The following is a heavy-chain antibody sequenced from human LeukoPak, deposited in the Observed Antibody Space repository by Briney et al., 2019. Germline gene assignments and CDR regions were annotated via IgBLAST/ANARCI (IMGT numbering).Heavy chain of an antibody. J-gene: IGHJ6*02. CDR1: GGSFSGYY. CDR2: IYSGGST. V-gene: IGHV3-53*01. Sequence: ETLSLTCAVYGGSFSGYYWSWVRQAPGKGLEWLSVIYSGGSTYYVDSVKGRFSISRDNSKNTLYLQMNDLSAEDTAVYYCARDRSYSSTSYGMDVWGQGTTVTVSS. D-gene: IGHD6-13*01. CDR3: ARDRSYSSTSYGMDV.